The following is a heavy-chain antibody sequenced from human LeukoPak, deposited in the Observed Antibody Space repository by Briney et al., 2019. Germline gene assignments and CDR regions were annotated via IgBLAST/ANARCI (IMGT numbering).Heavy chain of an antibody. CDR2: IKQGGSEK. Sequence: PGGSLRLSCAASGFIFNNYWMNWVRQAPGKGLEWVAMIKQGGSEKYYVDSVKGRLTISRDNARNSLYLQMNSLRAEDTAVYYCARGGTYYGRVDYWGQGTLVTVSS. V-gene: IGHV3-7*05. CDR3: ARGGTYYGRVDY. D-gene: IGHD1-26*01. CDR1: GFIFNNYW. J-gene: IGHJ4*02.